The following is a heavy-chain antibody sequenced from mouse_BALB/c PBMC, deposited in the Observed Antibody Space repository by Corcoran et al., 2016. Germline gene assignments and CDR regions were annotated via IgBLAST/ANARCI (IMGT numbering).Heavy chain of an antibody. CDR2: IWWDDEK. V-gene: IGHV8-8*01. CDR3: ARSYDYCFDY. CDR1: GFTLSTYVMG. D-gene: IGHD2-4*01. Sequence: VTLKESGPGIMKPSQNLSLTCSFSGFTLSTYVMGVDWIRQPTGKGLEWLAHIWWDDEKYYNPSLKSQITISKETSRNQVFLKIISVDTADTASYYCARSYDYCFDYWGQGTTLTVSS. J-gene: IGHJ2*01.